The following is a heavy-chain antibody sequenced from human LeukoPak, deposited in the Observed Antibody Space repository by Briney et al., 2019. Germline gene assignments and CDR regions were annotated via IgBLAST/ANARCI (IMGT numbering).Heavy chain of an antibody. D-gene: IGHD3-10*01. CDR2: IIPIFGTA. Sequence: ASVKVSCKASGGTFTSYAISWVRQAPGQGLEWIGGIIPIFGTANYAQKFQGRVTITTDESTSTAYMELSSLRSEDTAVYYCARPRDYYGSGSYYKGVWFDPWGQGTLVTVSS. CDR1: GGTFTSYA. V-gene: IGHV1-69*05. J-gene: IGHJ5*02. CDR3: ARPRDYYGSGSYYKGVWFDP.